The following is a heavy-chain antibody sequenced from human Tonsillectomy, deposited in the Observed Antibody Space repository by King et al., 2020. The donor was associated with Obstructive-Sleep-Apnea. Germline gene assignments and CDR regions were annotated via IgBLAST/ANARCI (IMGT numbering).Heavy chain of an antibody. CDR1: GFTFSGSA. Sequence: VQLVESGGGLVQPGGSLKLSCVASGFTFSGSAVHWVRQASGKGLEWVGRIRSKASSYATTYAASVKGRFTFSRDDSMHTAYLQMNSLRSEDTAVYYCCRLASDGIMAAPNTGRPGDYWGQGTLVTVAS. D-gene: IGHD1-26*01. CDR2: IRSKASSYAT. CDR3: CRLASDGIMAAPNTGRPGDY. V-gene: IGHV3-73*01. J-gene: IGHJ4*02.